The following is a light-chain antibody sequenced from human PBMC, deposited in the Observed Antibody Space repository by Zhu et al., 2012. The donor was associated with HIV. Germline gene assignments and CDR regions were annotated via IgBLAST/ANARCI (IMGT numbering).Light chain of an antibody. CDR3: QQYNNWPRG. J-gene: IGKJ1*01. Sequence: EFVMTQSPATLSVSPGETAALSCRASQGVSNSLAWYQHKPGRPPRLLIYGASTRATGVPARFSGTGSGTEFTLTISSIQSEDFAIYYCQQYNNWPRGFGQGPRWRS. CDR2: GAS. V-gene: IGKV3-15*01. CDR1: QGVSNS.